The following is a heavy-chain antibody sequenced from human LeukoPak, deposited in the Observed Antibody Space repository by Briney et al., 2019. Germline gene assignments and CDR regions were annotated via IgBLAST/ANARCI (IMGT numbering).Heavy chain of an antibody. CDR3: AREVYGSGSYFFDY. V-gene: IGHV1-2*04. CDR1: GYTFTGYY. CDR2: INPNSGGT. J-gene: IGHJ4*02. D-gene: IGHD3-10*01. Sequence: ASVKVSCKASGYTFTGYYMHWVRQAPGQGLEWMGWINPNSGGTNYAQKFQGWVAMTRDTSISTAYMELSRLRSDGTAVYYCAREVYGSGSYFFDYWGQGTLVTVSS.